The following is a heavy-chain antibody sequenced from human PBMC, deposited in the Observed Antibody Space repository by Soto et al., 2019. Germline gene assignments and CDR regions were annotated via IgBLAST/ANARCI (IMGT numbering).Heavy chain of an antibody. V-gene: IGHV1-3*01. CDR1: GYTFSSYA. J-gene: IGHJ4*02. CDR3: ARDTGDGTFDF. CDR2: INAGYGNT. Sequence: ASAKVSCKASGYTFSSYAMHWVRQAPGQRLEWMGWINAGYGNTKSSQKFQDRVTISRDTSASTAYMELTSLRSEDTAVYYCARDTGDGTFDFWGQGTLVTVSS. D-gene: IGHD7-27*01.